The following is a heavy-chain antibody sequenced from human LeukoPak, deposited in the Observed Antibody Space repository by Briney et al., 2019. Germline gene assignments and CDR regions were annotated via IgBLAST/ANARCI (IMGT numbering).Heavy chain of an antibody. D-gene: IGHD3-10*01. CDR2: IYYSGST. CDR1: GGSISSSSYY. V-gene: IGHV4-39*07. Sequence: SETLSLTCIVSGGSISSSSYYWGWIRQPPGKGLEWIGSIYYSGSTYYNPSLKSRVTISVDTSKNQFSLKLSSVTAADTAVYYCARDPTGVTMVRGVHDAFDIWGQGTMVTVSS. J-gene: IGHJ3*02. CDR3: ARDPTGVTMVRGVHDAFDI.